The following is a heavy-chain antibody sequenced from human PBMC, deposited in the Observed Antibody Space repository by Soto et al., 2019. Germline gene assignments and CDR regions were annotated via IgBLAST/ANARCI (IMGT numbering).Heavy chain of an antibody. Sequence: EVQVLDSGGGLVQPGGSLRLSCVASGFIFSNYAMNWVRQAPGKGLECVSTISGSGDTTYYADSVKGRFTISRDNSKNTLDLQMNNLRAEDTAVYYCAKATRYCSGSWCSNYDFWGQGTLVTVSS. V-gene: IGHV3-23*01. CDR3: AKATRYCSGSWCSNYDF. D-gene: IGHD2-15*01. CDR1: GFIFSNYA. CDR2: ISGSGDTT. J-gene: IGHJ4*02.